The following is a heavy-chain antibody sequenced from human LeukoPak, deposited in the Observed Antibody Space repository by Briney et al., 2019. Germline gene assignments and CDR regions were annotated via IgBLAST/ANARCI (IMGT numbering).Heavy chain of an antibody. D-gene: IGHD6-19*01. V-gene: IGHV3-23*01. CDR2: ISGSGGST. J-gene: IGHJ4*02. Sequence: GGSLRLSCAASGFTFSDSYMGWIRQAPGKGLEWVSAISGSGGSTYYADSVKGRFTISRDNSKNTLYLQMNSLRAEDTAVYYCAKESSGWYLYYFDYWGQGTLVTVSS. CDR1: GFTFSDSY. CDR3: AKESSGWYLYYFDY.